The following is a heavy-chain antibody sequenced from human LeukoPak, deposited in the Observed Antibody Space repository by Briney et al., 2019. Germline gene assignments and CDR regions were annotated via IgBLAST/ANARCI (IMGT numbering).Heavy chain of an antibody. V-gene: IGHV5-51*01. CDR3: ALQDYYDSTRFDY. CDR2: IYPGDSDT. CDR1: GYTFTNYW. D-gene: IGHD3-22*01. Sequence: GESLKISCQGSGYTFTNYWIGWVRQMPGKGLEWMGIIYPGDSDTRYSPSFQGQVTISADKSISTAYLQWSSLKASDTAMYYCALQDYYDSTRFDYWGQGTLVTVSS. J-gene: IGHJ4*02.